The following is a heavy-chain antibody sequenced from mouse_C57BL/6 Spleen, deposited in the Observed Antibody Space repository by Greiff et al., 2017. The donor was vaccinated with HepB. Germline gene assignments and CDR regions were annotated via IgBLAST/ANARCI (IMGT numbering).Heavy chain of an antibody. J-gene: IGHJ4*01. CDR2: IDPSDSYT. CDR3: ARRGDYGSREGYAMDY. D-gene: IGHD1-1*01. Sequence: QVQLQQPGAELVKPGASVKLSCKASGYTFTSYWMQWVKQRPGQGLEWIGEIDPSDSYTNYNQKFKGKATLTVDTSSSTAYMQLSSLTSEDSAVYYCARRGDYGSREGYAMDYWGQRTSVTVSS. CDR1: GYTFTSYW. V-gene: IGHV1-50*01.